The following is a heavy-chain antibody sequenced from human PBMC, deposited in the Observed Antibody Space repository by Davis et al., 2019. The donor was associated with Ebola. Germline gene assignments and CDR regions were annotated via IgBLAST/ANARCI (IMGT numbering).Heavy chain of an antibody. D-gene: IGHD7-27*01. CDR1: GFTFTSYD. V-gene: IGHV3-23*01. J-gene: IGHJ4*02. CDR3: ARGRWGDY. Sequence: GESLKISCAASGFTFTSYDMSWVRQAPGKGLEWVPTIGGSGGTTYYADSVRGRFTIYRDNSKNTVHLQMNSPSADDTAIYYCARGRWGDYWGQGILVTVSS. CDR2: IGGSGGTT.